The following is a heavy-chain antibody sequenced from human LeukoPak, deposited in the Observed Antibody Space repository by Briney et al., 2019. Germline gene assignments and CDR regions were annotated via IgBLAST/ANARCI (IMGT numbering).Heavy chain of an antibody. CDR1: GGSISNYY. CDR2: MYYSGST. D-gene: IGHD3-22*01. V-gene: IGHV4-59*08. Sequence: SETLSLTCTVSGGSISNYYWSWIRQPPGKGLEWIGYMYYSGSTNYNPSLKSRVSISIDTSKNQFSLKLRSVTAADTAVYYCARTYYDSSAYEYYFDYWGQGTLVTVSS. CDR3: ARTYYDSSAYEYYFDY. J-gene: IGHJ4*02.